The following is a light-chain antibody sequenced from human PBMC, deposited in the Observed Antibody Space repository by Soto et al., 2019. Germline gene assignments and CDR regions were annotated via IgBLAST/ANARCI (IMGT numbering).Light chain of an antibody. CDR1: QSIGSW. J-gene: IGKJ5*01. Sequence: DILMTQSPSTLSASVGDRITITCRASQSIGSWLAWYQQKPGKAPKLLIYDASSLESGVPSRFSGSGSGTEFTLTISSLQPDDFATYYCQQYNTVTFGQGTRLEIK. CDR3: QQYNTVT. V-gene: IGKV1-5*01. CDR2: DAS.